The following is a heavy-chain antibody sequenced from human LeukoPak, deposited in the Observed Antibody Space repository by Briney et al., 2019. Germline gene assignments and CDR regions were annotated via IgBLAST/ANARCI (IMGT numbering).Heavy chain of an antibody. CDR3: ARAYGDNESFDY. D-gene: IGHD4-17*01. CDR2: IYPDDSDI. J-gene: IGHJ4*02. CDR1: GYSFTSYW. V-gene: IGHV5-51*01. Sequence: GESLKISCKGSGYSFTSYWILWVRQMPGKGLECMGIIYPDDSDIRYSPSFRGQVTISADKSISTAYLQWSSLKASDTAIYYCARAYGDNESFDYWGQGTLVTVSS.